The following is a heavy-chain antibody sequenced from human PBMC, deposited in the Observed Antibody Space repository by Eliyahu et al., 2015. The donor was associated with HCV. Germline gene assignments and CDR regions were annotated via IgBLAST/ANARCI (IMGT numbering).Heavy chain of an antibody. V-gene: IGHV3-33*01. CDR3: ARGYYYDSSGYYSTGAYYFDY. CDR2: IWYDGSNK. Sequence: QVQLVESGGGVVQPGRSLRLSCAASGFTFSSYGMHXVRQAPGKGLEWVAVIWYDGSNKYYADSVKGRFTISRDNSKNTLYLQMNSLRAEDTAVYYCARGYYYDSSGYYSTGAYYFDYWGQGTLVTVSS. J-gene: IGHJ4*02. D-gene: IGHD3-22*01. CDR1: GFTFSSYG.